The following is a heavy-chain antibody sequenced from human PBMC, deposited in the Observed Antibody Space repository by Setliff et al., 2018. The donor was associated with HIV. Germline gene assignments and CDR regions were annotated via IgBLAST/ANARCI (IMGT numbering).Heavy chain of an antibody. CDR3: AREKTGLSNWFDP. J-gene: IGHJ5*02. CDR1: VYTFTNYN. V-gene: IGHV1-8*02. Sequence: ASVKVSCKASVYTFTNYNINWVRQATGQGLEWMGWMNPHSGNTGYAQKFQGRVTMTRNTSISTAYMELSSLRSEDTAVYYCAREKTGLSNWFDPWGQGTVVTVPQ. CDR2: MNPHSGNT. D-gene: IGHD7-27*01.